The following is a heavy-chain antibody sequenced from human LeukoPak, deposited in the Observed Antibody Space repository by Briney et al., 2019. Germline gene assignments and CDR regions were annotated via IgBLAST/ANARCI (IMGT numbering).Heavy chain of an antibody. D-gene: IGHD3-10*01. V-gene: IGHV3-21*01. CDR2: ISSGSSNI. J-gene: IGHJ6*03. CDR1: VFTLTSYS. Sequence: PGGSLRLSCAASVFTLTSYSMNWVREAPGKGLEWVSSISSGSSNIYYADSVKGRFTISRDNAKKSMHLQMNSLRAEDTAVYYCARDSRSGSYPNYYYYMDVWGKGTTVTISS. CDR3: ARDSRSGSYPNYYYYMDV.